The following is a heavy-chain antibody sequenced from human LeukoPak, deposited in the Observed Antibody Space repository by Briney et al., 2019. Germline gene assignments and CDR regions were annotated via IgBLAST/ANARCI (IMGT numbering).Heavy chain of an antibody. CDR2: INPNSGGT. J-gene: IGHJ4*02. CDR3: ARSPPIAVYSSSWQQGGFDY. D-gene: IGHD6-13*01. Sequence: ASVKVSCKASGYTFTGYYMHWVRQAPGQGLEWMGWINPNSGGTNYAQKFQGWVTMTRDTSISTAYMELSRLRSDDTAVYYSARSPPIAVYSSSWQQGGFDYWGQGTLVTVSS. CDR1: GYTFTGYY. V-gene: IGHV1-2*04.